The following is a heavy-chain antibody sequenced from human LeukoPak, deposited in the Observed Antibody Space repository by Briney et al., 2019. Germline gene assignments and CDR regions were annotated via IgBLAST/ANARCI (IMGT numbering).Heavy chain of an antibody. J-gene: IGHJ4*02. D-gene: IGHD3-3*01. Sequence: KPSETLSLTCTVSGGSISSSSYYWGWIRQPPGKGLEWIGSIYYSGSTYYNPSLKSRVTISVDTSKNQFSLKLSSVTAADTAVYYCARHRRVAVPTNYDFWSGYRTPFGYWGQGTLVTVSS. CDR1: GGSISSSSYY. CDR3: ARHRRVAVPTNYDFWSGYRTPFGY. V-gene: IGHV4-39*01. CDR2: IYYSGST.